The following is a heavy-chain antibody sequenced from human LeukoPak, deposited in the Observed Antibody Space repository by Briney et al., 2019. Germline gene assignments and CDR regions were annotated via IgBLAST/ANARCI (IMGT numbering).Heavy chain of an antibody. CDR3: ATTARVGQN. J-gene: IGHJ4*02. Sequence: GGSLRLSCAASGFTFSDYYMSWIRQAPGKGLEWISYIGKSDTDINYAESVKGRFTVSRDNAKNSLFLQMDSLRADDTAVYYCATTARVGQNWGQGTLVTVSS. D-gene: IGHD3/OR15-3a*01. CDR2: IGKSDTDI. V-gene: IGHV3-11*01. CDR1: GFTFSDYY.